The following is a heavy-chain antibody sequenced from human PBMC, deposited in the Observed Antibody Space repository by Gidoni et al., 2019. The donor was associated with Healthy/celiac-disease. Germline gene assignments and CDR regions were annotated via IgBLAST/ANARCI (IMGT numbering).Heavy chain of an antibody. V-gene: IGHV4-34*01. CDR3: ARGLQTKNWFDP. J-gene: IGHJ5*02. D-gene: IGHD2-8*01. CDR1: GGSFSGYY. Sequence: QVQLQQWGAGLLKPSETLSLTCAVYGGSFSGYYWSWIRQPPGKGREWIGENNHSGSTNYNPAIKSRVTISVDTSKNQFSLKLSAVTAADTAVYYCARGLQTKNWFDPWGQGTLVTVSS. CDR2: NNHSGST.